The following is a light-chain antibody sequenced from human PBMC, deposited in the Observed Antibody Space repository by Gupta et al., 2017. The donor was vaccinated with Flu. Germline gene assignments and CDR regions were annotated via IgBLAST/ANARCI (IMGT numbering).Light chain of an antibody. V-gene: IGKV1-5*03. CDR2: KTS. CDR1: QSISSL. Sequence: MTQFPSTLSASVGDRVTITCRASQSISSLLAWYQQKPGKAPKILIYKTSSLKSGFPSRFSGSGSGTEFTLTINSLQPDDSATYYWQFPHTFGQGTKLEIK. J-gene: IGKJ2*01. CDR3: QFPHT.